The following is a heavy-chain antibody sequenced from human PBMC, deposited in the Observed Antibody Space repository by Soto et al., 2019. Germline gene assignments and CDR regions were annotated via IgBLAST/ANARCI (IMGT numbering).Heavy chain of an antibody. CDR2: ISYSGST. CDR1: AGSMTSDTYY. CDR3: ARDRQLGMCVDWFDP. D-gene: IGHD6-6*01. Sequence: ASETLSLTCTVSAGSMTSDTYYWGWIRQPPEKGLEWIASISYSGSTYYNPTLKSRLTISVDTSKSQFSLKLSSVTAADTAVYYCARDRQLGMCVDWFDPWGQGTLVTVSS. V-gene: IGHV4-39*07. J-gene: IGHJ5*02.